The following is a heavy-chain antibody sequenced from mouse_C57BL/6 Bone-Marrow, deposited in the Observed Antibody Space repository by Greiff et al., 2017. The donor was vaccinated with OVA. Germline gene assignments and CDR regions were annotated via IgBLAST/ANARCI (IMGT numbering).Heavy chain of an antibody. CDR1: GFTFSDAW. Sequence: EVQGVESGGGLVQPGGSMKLSCAASGFTFSDAWMDWVRQSPEKGLEWVAEIRNKANNHATYYAESVKGRFTISRDDSKSSVYLQMNSLRAEDTGIYYCTNDGLYAMDYWGQGTSVTVSS. J-gene: IGHJ4*01. D-gene: IGHD2-3*01. CDR3: TNDGLYAMDY. CDR2: IRNKANNHAT. V-gene: IGHV6-6*01.